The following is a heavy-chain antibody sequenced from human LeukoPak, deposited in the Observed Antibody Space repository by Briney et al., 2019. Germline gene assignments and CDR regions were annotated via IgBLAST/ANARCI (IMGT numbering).Heavy chain of an antibody. CDR2: ISYDGSNK. V-gene: IGHV3-30-3*02. CDR3: AKSVLSPYYYYGMDV. Sequence: GGSLRLSCAASGFTFGNYAMHWVRQAPGKGLEWVAVISYDGSNKYYADSVKGRFTISRDNSKNTLYLQMNSLRAEDTAVYYCAKSVLSPYYYYGMDVWGQGTTVTVSS. CDR1: GFTFGNYA. J-gene: IGHJ6*02.